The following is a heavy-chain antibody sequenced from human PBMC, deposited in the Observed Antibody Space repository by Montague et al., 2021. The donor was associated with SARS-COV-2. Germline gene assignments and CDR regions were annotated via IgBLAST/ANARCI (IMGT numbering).Heavy chain of an antibody. CDR1: GDSVISDKYY. J-gene: IGHJ5*02. CDR3: VKGSGYP. CDR2: VYDSGST. D-gene: IGHD3-22*01. V-gene: IGHV4-61*01. Sequence: SLTCTVTGDSVISDKYYWSWIRQPPGKGLEWIGFVYDSGSTSYNPSLHSRVTITIDTSKNQFSLNLMSVTPADTAVYYCVKGSGYPWGQGTLVTVSS.